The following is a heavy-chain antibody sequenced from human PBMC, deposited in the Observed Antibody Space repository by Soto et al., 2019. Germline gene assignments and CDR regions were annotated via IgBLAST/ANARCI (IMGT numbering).Heavy chain of an antibody. V-gene: IGHV3-11*01. Sequence: GGSLRLFCAASGFTFSDYYMTWIRQAPGKGLEWVSYISSSGSPIYYADSVKGRFTISRDNAKNSLYLQLNSLSVEDTAVYYCATARPDLVVVAGGSPGSYGMDVWGQCTKVTDSS. J-gene: IGHJ6*02. CDR3: ATARPDLVVVAGGSPGSYGMDV. CDR2: ISSSGSPI. D-gene: IGHD2-15*01. CDR1: GFTFSDYY.